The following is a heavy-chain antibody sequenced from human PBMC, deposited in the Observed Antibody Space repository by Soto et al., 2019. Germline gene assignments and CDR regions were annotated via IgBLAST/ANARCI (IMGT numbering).Heavy chain of an antibody. J-gene: IGHJ4*02. CDR1: GGSISSGGYS. Sequence: SETLSLTCAVSGGSISSGGYSWSWIRQPPGKGLEWIGYIYHSGSTYYNQSLKSRVTISVDRSKNQFSLKLSSVTAADTAVYYCARVVRYSGSRKGSFDYWGQGTLVTVSS. V-gene: IGHV4-30-2*01. CDR2: IYHSGST. D-gene: IGHD1-26*01. CDR3: ARVVRYSGSRKGSFDY.